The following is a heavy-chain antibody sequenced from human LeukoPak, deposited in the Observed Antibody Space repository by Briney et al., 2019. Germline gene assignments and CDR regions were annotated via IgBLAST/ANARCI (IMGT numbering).Heavy chain of an antibody. CDR3: ARVNGSYGFDY. Sequence: SETLSLTCTVSGGSVSSGSYYWSWIRQPPGKGLEWIGYIYYSGSTNYNPSLKSRVTISVDTSKNQFSLKLSSVTAADTAVYYCARVNGSYGFDYWGQGTLVTVSS. CDR2: IYYSGST. D-gene: IGHD5-18*01. CDR1: GGSVSSGSYY. V-gene: IGHV4-61*01. J-gene: IGHJ4*02.